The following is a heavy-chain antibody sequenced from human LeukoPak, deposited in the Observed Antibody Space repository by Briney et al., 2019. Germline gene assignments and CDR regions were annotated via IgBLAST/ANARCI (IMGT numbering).Heavy chain of an antibody. V-gene: IGHV3-48*04. Sequence: GGSLRLSCAASGFTFSSYSMNWVRQAPGKGLEWVSYISSSGSTIYYADSVKGRFTISRDNAKNSLYLQMNSLRAEDTAVYYCATLVNYWSFNYWGQGTLVTVSS. CDR3: ATLVNYWSFNY. D-gene: IGHD1-1*01. J-gene: IGHJ4*02. CDR2: ISSSGSTI. CDR1: GFTFSSYS.